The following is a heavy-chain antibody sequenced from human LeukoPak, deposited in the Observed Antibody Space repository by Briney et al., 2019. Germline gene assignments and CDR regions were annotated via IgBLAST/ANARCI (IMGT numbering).Heavy chain of an antibody. CDR3: ASWRYDSNERHAFDI. J-gene: IGHJ3*02. CDR1: GYTFTSYY. CDR2: INPSGGST. Sequence: ASVKVSCKASGYTFTSYYMHWVRQAPGQGLEWMGIINPSGGSTSYTQKFQGRVTMTRDTSTSTVYMELSSLRSEDTAVYYCASWRYDSNERHAFDIWGQGTMVTVSS. D-gene: IGHD3-22*01. V-gene: IGHV1-46*01.